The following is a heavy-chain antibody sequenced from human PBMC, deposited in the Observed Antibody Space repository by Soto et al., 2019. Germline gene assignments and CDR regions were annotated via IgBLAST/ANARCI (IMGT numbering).Heavy chain of an antibody. CDR2: IYYSAST. V-gene: IGHV4-59*12. Sequence: SETLSLTCSVSGGSISSYYWNWMRQPPGKGLEWIGCIYYSASTNYNPSLKSRVTISVDTSKTQFSLKLSSVTAADTAVYYCARGSGRYFYYGMDVWGQGTTVTVSS. CDR1: GGSISSYY. J-gene: IGHJ6*02. CDR3: ARGSGRYFYYGMDV.